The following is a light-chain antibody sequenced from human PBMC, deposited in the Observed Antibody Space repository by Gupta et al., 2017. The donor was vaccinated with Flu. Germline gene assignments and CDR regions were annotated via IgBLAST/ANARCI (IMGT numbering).Light chain of an antibody. J-gene: IGKJ1*01. CDR1: QSLVFSDGRTY. CDR3: MQTVQAPWT. Sequence: MSCKSTQSLVFSDGRTYFYWYLQKAGQPPQLLIYGASTRFPGVSDRFSGSGSGTDFTLKISRVEAEDAGIYYCMQTVQAPWTFGQGTKVEIE. V-gene: IGKV2D-29*01. CDR2: GAS.